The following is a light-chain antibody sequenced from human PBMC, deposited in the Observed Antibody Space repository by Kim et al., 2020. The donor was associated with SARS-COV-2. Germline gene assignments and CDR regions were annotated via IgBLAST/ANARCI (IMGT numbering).Light chain of an antibody. CDR1: QDISNS. Sequence: DIQMTQSPSSVSTSVGDRVTISCRASQDISNSVAWFQQKSGKAPKSLIYSTSNLQRGVPSKFSGSGSGTEFTLTINSLQPEDFATYYCQQYNSHPYTFGQGTKLEIK. CDR3: QQYNSHPYT. J-gene: IGKJ2*01. CDR2: STS. V-gene: IGKV1-16*02.